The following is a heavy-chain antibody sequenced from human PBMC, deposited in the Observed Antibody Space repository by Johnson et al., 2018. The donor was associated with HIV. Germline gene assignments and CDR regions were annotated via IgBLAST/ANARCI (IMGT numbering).Heavy chain of an antibody. J-gene: IGHJ3*02. CDR3: ARLCSGCADAFDM. V-gene: IGHV3-30*03. D-gene: IGHD3-10*02. Sequence: QVQLVESGGGLVQPGGSLRLSCAASGFTFSSYGMHWVRQAPGKGLEWVAVISYDGSDKYCADSVRGRFTISRDNSKSALFLQMNSLRAEDTAVYYCARLCSGCADAFDMWGQGTMVTVS. CDR1: GFTFSSYG. CDR2: ISYDGSDK.